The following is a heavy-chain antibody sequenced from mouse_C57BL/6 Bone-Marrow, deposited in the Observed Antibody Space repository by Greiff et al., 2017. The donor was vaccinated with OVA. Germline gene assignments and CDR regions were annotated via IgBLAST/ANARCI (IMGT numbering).Heavy chain of an antibody. J-gene: IGHJ2*01. Sequence: QVQLQQSGPELVKPGASVQLSCKASGYTFTSYDINWVKQRPGQGLEWIGWIYPRGGSTKYNEKFTGKATLTVDTSASTAYMELHSLTSEDSAVYFCARRGLDYYFDYWGQGTTLTVSS. D-gene: IGHD3-1*01. CDR2: IYPRGGST. CDR3: ARRGLDYYFDY. CDR1: GYTFTSYD. V-gene: IGHV1-85*01.